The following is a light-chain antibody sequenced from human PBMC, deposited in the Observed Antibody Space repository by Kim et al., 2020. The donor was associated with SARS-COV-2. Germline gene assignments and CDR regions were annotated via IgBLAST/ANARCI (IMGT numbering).Light chain of an antibody. CDR2: SAS. CDR1: PGINNL. Sequence: SASVGDRVTIPWRARPGINNLLAWYQQRPGKAPKLLIYSASTLHTGVPSRFSGRGSGTDFTLTISSLQPEDSATYFCQQASSFPLTFGGGTKLEI. CDR3: QQASSFPLT. J-gene: IGKJ4*01. V-gene: IGKV1-12*01.